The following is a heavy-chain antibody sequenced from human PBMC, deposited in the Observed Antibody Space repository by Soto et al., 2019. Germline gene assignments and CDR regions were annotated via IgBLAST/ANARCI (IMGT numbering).Heavy chain of an antibody. CDR1: GFTFSSYA. J-gene: IGHJ6*02. V-gene: IGHV3-23*01. D-gene: IGHD1-26*01. CDR3: SRDLAGRARYGMDV. CDR2: ISGSGGST. Sequence: EVQLLESGGGLVQPGGSLSLSCAASGFTFSSYAMSWVRQAPGKGLEWVSAISGSGGSTYYADSVKGRFTISRDNSKNTLYLQMNILRPEDTAVYYCSRDLAGRARYGMDVWGQGTTVTVSS.